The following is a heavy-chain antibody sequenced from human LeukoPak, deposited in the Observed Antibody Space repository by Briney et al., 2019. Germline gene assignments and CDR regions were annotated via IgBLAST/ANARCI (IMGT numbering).Heavy chain of an antibody. CDR1: GFTISNNY. CDR3: AASKYTNYNY. D-gene: IGHD4-11*01. CDR2: ISSSTYI. J-gene: IGHJ4*02. V-gene: IGHV3-69-1*01. Sequence: PGGSLRLSCAASGFTISNNYIRWLRQAPGKGLEWVSSISSSTYIYYADSVKGRFTISRDTSKNALYLQMNSLRAEDTAVYYCAASKYTNYNYWGQGTLVTVSS.